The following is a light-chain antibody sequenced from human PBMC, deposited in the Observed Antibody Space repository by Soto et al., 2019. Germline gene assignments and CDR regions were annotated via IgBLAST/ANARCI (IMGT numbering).Light chain of an antibody. CDR3: QQYGSSPWT. Sequence: EIVLTQSPGTLSSSPGERATLSCRASQSVTSSYLAWYQQKPGQAPRLLIYGASSRATGIPDRFSGSGSETDFTVTISRLEPEDFAVYYCQQYGSSPWTFGQGTKVEIK. J-gene: IGKJ1*01. CDR1: QSVTSSY. CDR2: GAS. V-gene: IGKV3-20*01.